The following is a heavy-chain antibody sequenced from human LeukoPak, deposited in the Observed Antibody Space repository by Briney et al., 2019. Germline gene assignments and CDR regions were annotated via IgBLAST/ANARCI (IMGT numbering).Heavy chain of an antibody. CDR3: AKVKRELYIRGYSYMDV. J-gene: IGHJ6*03. Sequence: GGSLRLSCAASGFTFSNYWMSWVRQAPGKGLEWVANIKQDRSEKYYVDSVKGRFTISRDNAKNSLYLQMNSLRAEDTAVYYCAKVKRELYIRGYSYMDVWGKGTTVTVSS. V-gene: IGHV3-7*01. CDR2: IKQDRSEK. D-gene: IGHD3-10*01. CDR1: GFTFSNYW.